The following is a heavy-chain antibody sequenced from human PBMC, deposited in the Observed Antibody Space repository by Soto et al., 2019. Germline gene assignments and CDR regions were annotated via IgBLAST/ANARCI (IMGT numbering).Heavy chain of an antibody. V-gene: IGHV4-39*01. Sequence: QLQLQESGPGLVKPSETVSLTCTASGGSISSSSHYWGWIRQPPGKGLEWIGSISYRGTTYYNPSLKSRVTISVDTSKNQFALKLTSVTAADTAVYYCARQGGWEIRRGYGMDVWGQGTTVTVSS. CDR3: ARQGGWEIRRGYGMDV. D-gene: IGHD1-26*01. CDR1: GGSISSSSHY. CDR2: ISYRGTT. J-gene: IGHJ6*02.